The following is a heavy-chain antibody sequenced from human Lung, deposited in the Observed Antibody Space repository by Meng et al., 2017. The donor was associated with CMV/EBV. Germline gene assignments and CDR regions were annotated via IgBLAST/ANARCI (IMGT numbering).Heavy chain of an antibody. D-gene: IGHD6-19*01. CDR1: LGYISSGSYY. CDR2: IHYTGST. Sequence: SXTXSLXCTLSLGYISSGSYYWGWLRQPPGKGLEWIGSIHYTGSTNYNPSLKTRVSISEDTSKNEFSLTLTSVTASDTAVYYCARTQWHVGYFDNWGQGTLVTVSS. J-gene: IGHJ4*02. V-gene: IGHV4-39*07. CDR3: ARTQWHVGYFDN.